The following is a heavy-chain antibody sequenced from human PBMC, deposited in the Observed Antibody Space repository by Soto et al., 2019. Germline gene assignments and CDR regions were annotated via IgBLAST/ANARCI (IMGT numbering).Heavy chain of an antibody. D-gene: IGHD2-21*02. CDR1: GFTFSWYA. J-gene: IGHJ4*02. V-gene: IGHV3-23*01. Sequence: EVQLLESGGGLVRPGGSLTLSCAASGFTFSWYAMTWVRQAPGKGLEWISSISGSGDSTHYADSVKGRFTISRDNSKNTLYLQMNSLGAEDAAIYYCAKENLVVVTSGDFDYWGQGTLVTVSS. CDR3: AKENLVVVTSGDFDY. CDR2: ISGSGDST.